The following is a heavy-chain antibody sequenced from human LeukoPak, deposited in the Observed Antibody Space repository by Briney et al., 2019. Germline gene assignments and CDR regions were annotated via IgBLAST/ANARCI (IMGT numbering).Heavy chain of an antibody. V-gene: IGHV4-39*01. CDR1: GGSISSSSYY. D-gene: IGHD4-23*01. CDR2: IYYSGST. J-gene: IGHJ4*02. CDR3: ATTTVVKGGFDY. Sequence: SETLPLTCTVSGGSISSSSYYWGWIRQPPGKGLEWIGSIYYSGSTYYNPSLKSRVTISVDTSKNQFSLKLSSVTAADTAVYYCATTTVVKGGFDYWGQGTLVTVSS.